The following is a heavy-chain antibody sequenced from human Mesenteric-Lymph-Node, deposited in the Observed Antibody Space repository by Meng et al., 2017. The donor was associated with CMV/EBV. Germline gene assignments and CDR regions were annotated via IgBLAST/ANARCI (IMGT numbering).Heavy chain of an antibody. V-gene: IGHV3-23*03. CDR1: GFTFSNYA. CDR2: IYSGGSST. CDR3: ANLPYYNDGSGYYFDY. Sequence: GFTFSNYAMSWVRQAPGKGLEWVSVIYSGGSSTYYADSVKGRFTISRDNSKNTLSLQMNSLRAEDTAVYYCANLPYYNDGSGYYFDYWGQGTLVTVSS. J-gene: IGHJ4*02. D-gene: IGHD3-22*01.